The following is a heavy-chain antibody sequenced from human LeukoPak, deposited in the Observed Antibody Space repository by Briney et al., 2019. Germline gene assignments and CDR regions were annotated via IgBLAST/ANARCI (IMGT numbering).Heavy chain of an antibody. V-gene: IGHV3-23*01. D-gene: IGHD2-2*01. CDR3: AKHSEKYCSSTCCSGPPSN. CDR2: ISGSGGST. CDR1: GFTFSSYA. Sequence: GGSLRLSCAASGFTFSSYAMSWVRQAPGKGLEWVSAISGSGGSTYYADSVKGRFTISRDNSKNTLYLQMNSLRAEDTAVYYCAKHSEKYCSSTCCSGPPSNWGQGTLVTVSS. J-gene: IGHJ4*02.